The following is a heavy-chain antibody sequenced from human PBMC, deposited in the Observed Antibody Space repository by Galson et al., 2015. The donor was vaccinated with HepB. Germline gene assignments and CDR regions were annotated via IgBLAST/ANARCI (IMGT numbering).Heavy chain of an antibody. CDR1: GFTFSSHA. D-gene: IGHD6-19*01. Sequence: SLRLSCAASGFTFSSHAMNWVRQAPGKGPEWVSSITGTSSYIFYTDSVKGRFTISRDNAKQSLYLQMNSLRAEDTAVYYCARDFHQNSGWLTYFDYWGRGTLVTVSS. J-gene: IGHJ4*02. V-gene: IGHV3-21*01. CDR2: ITGTSSYI. CDR3: ARDFHQNSGWLTYFDY.